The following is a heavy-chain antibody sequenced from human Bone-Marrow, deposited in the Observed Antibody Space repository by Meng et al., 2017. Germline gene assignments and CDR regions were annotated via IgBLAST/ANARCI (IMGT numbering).Heavy chain of an antibody. V-gene: IGHV4-34*01. CDR2: INHSGST. Sequence: QVELPQWGAGLLKPSETLSLPFVVSGGSFSDYYWSWIRQPPGKGLEWIGEINHSGSTNYNPSLESRATISVDKSKNQFSLKLSSVTAADTAVYYCARRVSGSGLTTDWFDPWGQGTLVTVSS. J-gene: IGHJ5*02. CDR1: GGSFSDYY. CDR3: ARRVSGSGLTTDWFDP. D-gene: IGHD4-17*01.